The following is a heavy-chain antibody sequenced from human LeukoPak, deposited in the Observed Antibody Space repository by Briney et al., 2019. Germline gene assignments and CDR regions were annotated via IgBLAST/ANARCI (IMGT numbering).Heavy chain of an antibody. CDR3: ARDNEQWLVPGSYYFDY. J-gene: IGHJ4*02. CDR2: IYTSGST. CDR1: GGSISSYY. Sequence: RSSETLSLTCTVSGGSISSYYWSWIRQPAEKGLEWIGRIYTSGSTNYNPSLKSRVTMSVDTSKNQFSLKLSSVTAADTAVYYCARDNEQWLVPGSYYFDYWGQGTLVTVSS. V-gene: IGHV4-4*07. D-gene: IGHD6-19*01.